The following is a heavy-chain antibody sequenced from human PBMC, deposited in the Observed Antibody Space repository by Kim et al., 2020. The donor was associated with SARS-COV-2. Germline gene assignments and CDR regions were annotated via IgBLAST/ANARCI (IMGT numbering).Heavy chain of an antibody. D-gene: IGHD6-19*01. CDR2: IYYSGST. CDR3: ARRGSGWSFDY. CDR1: GGSISSYY. J-gene: IGHJ4*02. Sequence: SETLSLTCTVSGGSISSYYWSWIRQPPGKGLEWIGYIYYSGSTNYNPSLKSRVTISVDTSKNQFSLKLCSVTAADTAVYYCARRGSGWSFDYWGQGTLVTVSS. V-gene: IGHV4-59*08.